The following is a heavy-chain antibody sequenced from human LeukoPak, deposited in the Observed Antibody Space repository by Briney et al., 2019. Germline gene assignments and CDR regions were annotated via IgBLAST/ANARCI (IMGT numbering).Heavy chain of an antibody. CDR2: IRYDGSNK. CDR1: GFTFSSYG. Sequence: GGSLRLSCAASGFTFSSYGMHWVRQAPGKGLEWVAFIRYDGSNKYYADSVKGRFTISRDNSKNTLYLQMNSLRAEDTAVYYCAKSYSDYYYYYMDVWGKGTTVTVSS. V-gene: IGHV3-30*02. J-gene: IGHJ6*03. D-gene: IGHD4-11*01. CDR3: AKSYSDYYYYYMDV.